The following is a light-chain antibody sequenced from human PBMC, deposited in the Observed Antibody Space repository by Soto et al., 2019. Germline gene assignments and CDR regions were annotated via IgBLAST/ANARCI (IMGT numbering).Light chain of an antibody. CDR2: ASS. J-gene: IGKJ2*01. Sequence: DLQMTQSPSSLSASVGDRVTITCRASQSILSYLNWYQQQLGEAPKLLIYASSSLHSGVPSRFSGSGSGTDFTLTISGLQPEVFATYFCQQSYSSPYTFGQGTKLEI. V-gene: IGKV1-39*01. CDR1: QSILSY. CDR3: QQSYSSPYT.